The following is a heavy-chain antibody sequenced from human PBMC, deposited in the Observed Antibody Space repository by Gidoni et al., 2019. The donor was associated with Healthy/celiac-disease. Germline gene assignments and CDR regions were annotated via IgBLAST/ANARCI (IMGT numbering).Heavy chain of an antibody. D-gene: IGHD1-7*01. V-gene: IGHV3-49*04. CDR1: GFTFGDYA. Sequence: EVQLLESGGGLVQPGRSLRLSCTASGFTFGDYAMSWVRQAPGKGLEWVGFIRSKAYGGTTEYAASVKGRFTISRDDSKSIAYLQMNSLKTEDTAVYYCTRDGTGTTGWFDPWGQGTLVTVS. CDR3: TRDGTGTTGWFDP. J-gene: IGHJ5*02. CDR2: IRSKAYGGTT.